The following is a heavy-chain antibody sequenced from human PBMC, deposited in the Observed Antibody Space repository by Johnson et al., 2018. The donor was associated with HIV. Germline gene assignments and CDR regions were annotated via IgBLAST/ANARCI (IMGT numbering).Heavy chain of an antibody. V-gene: IGHV3-30*02. Sequence: QVQLVESGGGFVQPGGSLRLSCAASGSTFSTYGMHWVRQAPGKGLEWVAFLRFVGTNKYYAGSVKGRFTISRDNSKNMLYLQMNSLRAEDTAVYYCAKGDYGDYEGSDAFDIWGQGTMVTVSS. CDR1: GSTFSTYG. CDR3: AKGDYGDYEGSDAFDI. J-gene: IGHJ3*02. D-gene: IGHD4-17*01. CDR2: LRFVGTNK.